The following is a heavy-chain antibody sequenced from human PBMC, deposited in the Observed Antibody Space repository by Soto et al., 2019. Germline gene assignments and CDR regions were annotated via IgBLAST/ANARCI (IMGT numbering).Heavy chain of an antibody. CDR2: IIPILGIA. D-gene: IGHD4-17*01. J-gene: IGHJ3*02. Sequence: QVQLVQSGAEVKKPGSSVKVSCKASGGTFSSYTISWVRQAPGKGLEWMGRIIPILGIANYAQKFQGRVTITADTSTSTAYMELSSLRSEDTAVYYCATDPHLYGDYAFDIWGQGTMVTVSS. CDR1: GGTFSSYT. V-gene: IGHV1-69*08. CDR3: ATDPHLYGDYAFDI.